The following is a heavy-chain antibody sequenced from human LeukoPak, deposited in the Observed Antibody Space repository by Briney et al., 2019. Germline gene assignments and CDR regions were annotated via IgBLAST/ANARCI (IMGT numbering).Heavy chain of an antibody. V-gene: IGHV3-23*01. Sequence: GGTLRLSCAASGFSFPSYAMSWVRQAPRRGLEWVSLITAGGVITHYTDSVKGRFTISRDNSKNTLYLQMNSVRAEDTAVYYCAKGKINHDGAVEIWGQGTTVTVSS. CDR2: ITAGGVIT. J-gene: IGHJ3*02. CDR1: GFSFPSYA. D-gene: IGHD1-14*01. CDR3: AKGKINHDGAVEI.